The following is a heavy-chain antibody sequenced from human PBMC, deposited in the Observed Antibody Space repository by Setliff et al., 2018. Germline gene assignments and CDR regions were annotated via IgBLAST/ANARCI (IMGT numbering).Heavy chain of an antibody. V-gene: IGHV4-39*01. CDR1: GGSISSSSYY. CDR2: IYYSGST. J-gene: IGHJ4*02. CDR3: ATGPPTVVYY. Sequence: PSETLSLTCTVSGGSISSSSYYWGWIRQPPGKGLEWIGSIYYSGSTYYNPSLKSRVTISVDTSKNQFSLKLSSVTAADTAVYYCATGPPTVVYYWGQGTLVTVSS. D-gene: IGHD4-17*01.